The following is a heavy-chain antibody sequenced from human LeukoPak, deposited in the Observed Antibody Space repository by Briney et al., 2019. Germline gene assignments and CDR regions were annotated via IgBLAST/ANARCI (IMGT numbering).Heavy chain of an antibody. CDR3: AKNFGHQQFDS. D-gene: IGHD3/OR15-3a*01. Sequence: GGSLRLSCAASGFTFRSPWMDWVRQAPGKGLEWVANIKEDGSVKNYVDSVKGRFTISRDNTKNSLYLQMNSLRAEDTAVYYCAKNFGHQQFDSWGQGTLVIVSS. J-gene: IGHJ4*02. V-gene: IGHV3-7*01. CDR2: IKEDGSVK. CDR1: GFTFRSPW.